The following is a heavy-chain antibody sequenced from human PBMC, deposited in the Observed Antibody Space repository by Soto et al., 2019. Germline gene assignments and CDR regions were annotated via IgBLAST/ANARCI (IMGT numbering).Heavy chain of an antibody. J-gene: IGHJ3*02. D-gene: IGHD6-6*01. CDR1: GVTFSSYG. V-gene: IGHV3-30*18. CDR3: TKDVLNKPGPDAFDI. CDR2: ISYDGSNK. Sequence: GGSLRLSCAASGVTFSSYGMHWVRQAPGKGLEWVAVISYDGSNKYYADSVKGRFTISRDNSKNTLYLQVNSLRAEDTAIYYCTKDVLNKPGPDAFDIWGPGTMVTVSS.